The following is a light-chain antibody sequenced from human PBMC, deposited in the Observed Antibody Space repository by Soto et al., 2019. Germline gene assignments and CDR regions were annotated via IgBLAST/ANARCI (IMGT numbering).Light chain of an antibody. Sequence: EIVLTQSPGALSLSPGERVTLSCRASQSVSSRYLTWYQQKPGQSPRLLIYGASIRAPGIPDRFCGSGSGTDFTLTISRLEAEDFAVYYCHHYGTSVWTFGQGTKIEI. CDR1: QSVSSRY. CDR2: GAS. J-gene: IGKJ1*01. V-gene: IGKV3-20*01. CDR3: HHYGTSVWT.